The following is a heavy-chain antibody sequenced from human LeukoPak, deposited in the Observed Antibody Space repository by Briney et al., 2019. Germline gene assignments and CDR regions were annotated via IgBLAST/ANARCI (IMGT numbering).Heavy chain of an antibody. Sequence: SQTLSLTCTVSGGSISSGSYYWSWIRQPAGKGLEWIGRIYTSGSTNYNPSLKSRVTISVDTSKNQFSLKLNSVTAADTAVYYCARGANNWFDPWGQGTLVTVSS. V-gene: IGHV4-61*02. CDR1: GGSISSGSYY. CDR2: IYTSGST. J-gene: IGHJ5*02. CDR3: ARGANNWFDP.